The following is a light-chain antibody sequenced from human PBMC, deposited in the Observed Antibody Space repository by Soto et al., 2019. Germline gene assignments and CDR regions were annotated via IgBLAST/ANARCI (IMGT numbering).Light chain of an antibody. Sequence: DIQLTQSPSSLSTSVGDRVTITCQADHDIKEFLNWYQAKPGKAPKLLIYDASNLQTGVPSRFSGSGSGTRFTFTISSLLPEDIATYYCQRYDSLPPTFGQGTRLDIK. CDR2: DAS. J-gene: IGKJ5*01. CDR1: HDIKEF. CDR3: QRYDSLPPT. V-gene: IGKV1-33*01.